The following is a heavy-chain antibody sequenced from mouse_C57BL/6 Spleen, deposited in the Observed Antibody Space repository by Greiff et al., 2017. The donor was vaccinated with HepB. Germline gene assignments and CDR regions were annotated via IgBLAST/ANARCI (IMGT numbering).Heavy chain of an antibody. CDR1: GYTFTSYW. J-gene: IGHJ3*01. Sequence: VQLQQSGAELVKPGASVKLSCKASGYTFTSYWMQWVKQRPGQGLEWIGEIDPSDSYTNYNQKFKGKATLTVDTSSSTAYMQLSSLTSEDSAVYYGASLYDGYSRGFAYWGQGTLVTVSA. D-gene: IGHD2-3*01. V-gene: IGHV1-50*01. CDR2: IDPSDSYT. CDR3: ASLYDGYSRGFAY.